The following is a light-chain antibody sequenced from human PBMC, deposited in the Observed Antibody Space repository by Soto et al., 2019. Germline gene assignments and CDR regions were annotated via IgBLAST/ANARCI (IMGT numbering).Light chain of an antibody. CDR3: KQYCNSLDGR. Sequence: SVLTQSPGTLSLSPGERATLSCRASQSVSSSDLAWYQQKPGQAPRLLIYGASSRATGIPDRFSGSGSGTDFTITISRAEHEGFAVYCCKQYCNSLDGRFREATKV. CDR2: GAS. J-gene: IGKJ1*01. CDR1: QSVSSSD. V-gene: IGKV3-20*01.